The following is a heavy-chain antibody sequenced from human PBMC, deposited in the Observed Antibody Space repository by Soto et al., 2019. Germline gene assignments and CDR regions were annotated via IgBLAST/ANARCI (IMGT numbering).Heavy chain of an antibody. Sequence: SETLSLTCAVSGGSVSSGGYCWTWIRQPPGKGLEWIGYIYPTGNTYYNPSLQSRVTISVNKSANQFSLELTSVTAADTAVYYCARVRPYTAYWFDPWGQGTLVTVSS. V-gene: IGHV4-30-2*01. CDR2: IYPTGNT. J-gene: IGHJ5*02. CDR1: GGSVSSGGYC. CDR3: ARVRPYTAYWFDP. D-gene: IGHD2-2*02.